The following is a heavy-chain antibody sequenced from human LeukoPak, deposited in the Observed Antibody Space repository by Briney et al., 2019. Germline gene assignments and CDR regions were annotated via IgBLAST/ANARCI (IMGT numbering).Heavy chain of an antibody. Sequence: SETLSLTCTVSGGSIRSSSYYWGWIRQPPGKGLEWIGSIYYSGSTNYNPSLKSRVTMSVDTSKNQFSLKLSSVTAADTAVYYCAREESIGSYQFLHDYWGQGTLVTVSS. CDR1: GGSIRSSSYY. CDR3: AREESIGSYQFLHDY. D-gene: IGHD1-26*01. V-gene: IGHV4-39*07. J-gene: IGHJ4*02. CDR2: IYYSGST.